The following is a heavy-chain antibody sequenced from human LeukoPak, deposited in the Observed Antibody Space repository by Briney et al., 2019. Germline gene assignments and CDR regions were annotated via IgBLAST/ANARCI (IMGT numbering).Heavy chain of an antibody. CDR1: GYTFTGYY. Sequence: GASVKVSCKASGYTFTGYYMHWVRQAPGQGLEWMGWINPNSGGTNYAQKFQGWVTMTRDTSISTAYMELSRLRSDDTAVYYCAITMVRGVMRYYFDYWGQGTLVTVSS. J-gene: IGHJ4*02. V-gene: IGHV1-2*04. CDR3: AITMVRGVMRYYFDY. D-gene: IGHD3-10*01. CDR2: INPNSGGT.